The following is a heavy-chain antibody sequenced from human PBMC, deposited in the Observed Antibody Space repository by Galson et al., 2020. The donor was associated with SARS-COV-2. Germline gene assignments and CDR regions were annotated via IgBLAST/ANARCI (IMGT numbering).Heavy chain of an antibody. D-gene: IGHD3-9*01. J-gene: IGHJ4*02. Sequence: GGSLRLSCAASGFTFSSYGMHWVRQAPGKGLEWVAVISYDGSNKYYADSVKGRFTISRDNSKNTLYLQMNSLRAEDTAVYYCAKDPGYYDILTGYGSFDYWGQGTLVTVSS. CDR1: GFTFSSYG. V-gene: IGHV3-30*18. CDR2: ISYDGSNK. CDR3: AKDPGYYDILTGYGSFDY.